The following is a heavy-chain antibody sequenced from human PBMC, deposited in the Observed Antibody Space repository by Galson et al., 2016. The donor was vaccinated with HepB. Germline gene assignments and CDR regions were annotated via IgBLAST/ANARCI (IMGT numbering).Heavy chain of an antibody. CDR2: IYYRGST. Sequence: SETLSLTCTVSGGSISSSSFYWGWIRQSPGKGLEWIGSIYYRGSTHYNPSLKSRVTISVDTSKNQFSLRLSSATAAGTAVYYCARQRRFGTWDEIDYWGQGTLVTVSS. CDR3: ARQRRFGTWDEIDY. CDR1: GGSISSSSFY. D-gene: IGHD3-10*01. V-gene: IGHV4-39*01. J-gene: IGHJ4*02.